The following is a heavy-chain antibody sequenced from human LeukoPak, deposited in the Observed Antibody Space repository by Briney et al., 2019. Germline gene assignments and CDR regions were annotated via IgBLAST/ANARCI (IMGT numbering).Heavy chain of an antibody. Sequence: SVKVSCKSSGGTFSSYAISWVRQAPGQGLEWMGGIIPIFGTANYAQKFQGRVTITADESTSTAYMELSSLRSEDTAVYYCARTGLYGDYPFDYWGQGTLVTVSS. CDR3: ARTGLYGDYPFDY. D-gene: IGHD4-17*01. V-gene: IGHV1-69*01. J-gene: IGHJ4*02. CDR1: GGTFSSYA. CDR2: IIPIFGTA.